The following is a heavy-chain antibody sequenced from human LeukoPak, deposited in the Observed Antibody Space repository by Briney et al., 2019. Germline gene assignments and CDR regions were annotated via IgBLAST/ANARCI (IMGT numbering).Heavy chain of an antibody. CDR3: ARGRGWLDP. CDR2: IKQAGSEK. Sequence: GVSLRLSCAASGFTFSDYWMSWVRQAPGKGLEWVANIKQAGSEKYYVDSVWGRFTISRDNAKNSLYLQMNSLRDEDTAVYYCARGRGWLDPWGQGTLVIVSS. J-gene: IGHJ5*02. CDR1: GFTFSDYW. V-gene: IGHV3-7*04.